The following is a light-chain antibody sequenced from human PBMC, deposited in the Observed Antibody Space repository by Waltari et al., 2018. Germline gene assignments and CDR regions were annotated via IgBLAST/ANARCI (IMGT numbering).Light chain of an antibody. J-gene: IGKJ1*01. CDR3: QQSNSSPRT. Sequence: DIQMTQSPSSLSASVGDRVTITCRASQSISTYLNWYQQKPGKAPKFLIYAASSLQSGVPSRFSGSGSGTDFTLTISSLQPEDFATYYCQQSNSSPRTFGQGTKVEIK. V-gene: IGKV1-39*01. CDR1: QSISTY. CDR2: AAS.